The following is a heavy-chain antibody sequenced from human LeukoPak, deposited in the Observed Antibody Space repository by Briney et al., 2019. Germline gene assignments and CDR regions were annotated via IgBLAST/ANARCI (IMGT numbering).Heavy chain of an antibody. D-gene: IGHD2-2*01. CDR1: GFTFNFYA. Sequence: PGGSLRLSCAASGFTFNFYAMSWVRQAPGKGLEWVSTVIGSAGSSYYADSVKGRFTISRDNSKNTLYLQMNGLRAEDTAVYHCAKGAAASRIGAFDLWGQGTMVTVSP. V-gene: IGHV3-23*01. J-gene: IGHJ3*01. CDR3: AKGAAASRIGAFDL. CDR2: VIGSAGSS.